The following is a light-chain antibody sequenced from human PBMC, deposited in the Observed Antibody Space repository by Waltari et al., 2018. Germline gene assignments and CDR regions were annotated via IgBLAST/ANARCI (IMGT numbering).Light chain of an antibody. V-gene: IGLV3-27*01. CDR3: YSDADNNRV. CDR1: VLAKKY. CDR2: KDS. J-gene: IGLJ3*02. Sequence: SYELTQPSSVSVSPGQTARITCPGDVLAKKYARWFQQKPGQAPVLVIYKDSERPSGIPERFSGSSSGTTVTLTISGAQVEDEADYYCYSDADNNRVFGGGTKLTVL.